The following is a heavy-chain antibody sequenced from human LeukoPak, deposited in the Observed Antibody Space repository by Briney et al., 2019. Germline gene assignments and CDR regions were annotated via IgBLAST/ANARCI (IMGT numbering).Heavy chain of an antibody. CDR2: IYYSGST. Sequence: PSETLSLTCTVSGGSISSYYWSWIRQPPGKGLEWIGYIYYSGSTNYNPSLKSRVTISVDTSKNQFSQKLSSVTAADTAVYYCARHGVYYYGMDVWGQGTTVTVSS. V-gene: IGHV4-59*08. CDR1: GGSISSYY. CDR3: ARHGVYYYGMDV. J-gene: IGHJ6*02.